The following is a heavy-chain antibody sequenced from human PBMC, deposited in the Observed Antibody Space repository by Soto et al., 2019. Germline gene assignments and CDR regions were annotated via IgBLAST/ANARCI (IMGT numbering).Heavy chain of an antibody. CDR3: SRKVVGSTSRPEYWYFDL. CDR1: GFTFINYA. CDR2: ISGGGDAT. Sequence: EVQLLESGGGLVQPGGSLRLSCAASGFTFINYAMSWVRQAPGKGLEWVSAISGGGDATFYADSVKGRFTISRDNSDNTGNLQMYSLRADDTAVYYCSRKVVGSTSRPEYWYFDLWGRGTLVTVSS. V-gene: IGHV3-23*01. J-gene: IGHJ2*01. D-gene: IGHD2-2*01.